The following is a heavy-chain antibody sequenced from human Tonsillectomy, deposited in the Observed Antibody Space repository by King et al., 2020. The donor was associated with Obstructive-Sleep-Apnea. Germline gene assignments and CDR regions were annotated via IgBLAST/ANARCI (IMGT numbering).Heavy chain of an antibody. CDR2: IKQDGREK. CDR1: EFTFSRYW. CDR3: ARISWDSSGYFHAGFDY. J-gene: IGHJ4*02. V-gene: IGHV3-7*01. D-gene: IGHD3-22*01. Sequence: QLVQSGGGLVQPGGSLRLSCAASEFTFSRYWMSWVRQAPGKGLEWVANIKQDGREKYYVDSVRGRFTISRDNAKNSLYLQMNSLRVEDTAVYYCARISWDSSGYFHAGFDYWGQGTLVTVSS.